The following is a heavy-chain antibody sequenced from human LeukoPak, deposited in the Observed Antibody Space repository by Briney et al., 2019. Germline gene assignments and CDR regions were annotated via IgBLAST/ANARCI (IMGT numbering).Heavy chain of an antibody. Sequence: GGSLRLSCTASGFTFSGYAMSWVRQAPGKGLEWVSAISGSGGSAYFADSVKGRFTISRDKSKNTLYLQMNSLRAEDTAVYYCAKETSNWGSRLFDHWGQGTLVTVSS. CDR3: AKETSNWGSRLFDH. D-gene: IGHD7-27*01. CDR1: GFTFSGYA. J-gene: IGHJ4*02. CDR2: ISGSGGSA. V-gene: IGHV3-23*01.